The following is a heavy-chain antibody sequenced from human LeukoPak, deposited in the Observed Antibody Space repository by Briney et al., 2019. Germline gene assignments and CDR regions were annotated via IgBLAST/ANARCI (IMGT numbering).Heavy chain of an antibody. CDR3: AKSRTYYYDSSGLDG. CDR1: GFTFSSYG. Sequence: GGSLRLSCAASGFTFSSYGMHWVRQAPGKGLEWVAFIRYDGSNKYYADSVKGRFTISRDNSKNTLYLQMNSLRAEDTAVYYCAKSRTYYYDSSGLDGWGQGTLVTVSS. CDR2: IRYDGSNK. D-gene: IGHD3-22*01. V-gene: IGHV3-30*02. J-gene: IGHJ4*02.